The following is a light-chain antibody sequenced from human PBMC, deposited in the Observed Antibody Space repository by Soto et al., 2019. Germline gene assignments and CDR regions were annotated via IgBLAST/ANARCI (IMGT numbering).Light chain of an antibody. J-gene: IGKJ1*01. V-gene: IGKV3-15*01. CDR2: GAS. CDR1: QTINNN. Sequence: ETVMTQSPVTLSVSPGEGATLSCRASQTINNNLAWYQQKPGQAPRLLIYGASRRATGVQARFSGSGSGTEFTLTISSLQSEDFAVYYCLHYNNGPRFGQGTKVDVK. CDR3: LHYNNGPR.